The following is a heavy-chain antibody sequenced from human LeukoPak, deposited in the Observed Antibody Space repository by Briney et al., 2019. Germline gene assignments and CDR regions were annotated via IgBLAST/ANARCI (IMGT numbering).Heavy chain of an antibody. CDR2: INPSGGST. D-gene: IGHD2-15*01. CDR3: ASSLGYCSGGSCYGNWFDP. Sequence: ASVKVSCKASGYTFTGYYMHWVRQAPGQGLERMGWINPSGGSTSYAQKFQGRVTMTRDMSTSTVYMELSSLRSEDTAVYYCASSLGYCSGGSCYGNWFDPWGQGTLVTVSS. CDR1: GYTFTGYY. V-gene: IGHV1-46*01. J-gene: IGHJ5*02.